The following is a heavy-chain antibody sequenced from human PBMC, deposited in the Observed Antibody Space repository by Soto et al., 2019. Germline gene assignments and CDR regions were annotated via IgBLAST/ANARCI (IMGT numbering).Heavy chain of an antibody. CDR1: GFSLSTSGVG. J-gene: IGHJ5*02. Sequence: QITLKESGPTLVKPTQTLTLTCTFSGFSLSTSGVGVGWIRQPPGKALEWLALIYWDDDKRYSPSLKSRLTIXXDXYXXQVVLTMTNMDPVDTATYYCAHETGDSGVRGWFDPWGQGTLVTVSS. CDR2: IYWDDDK. CDR3: AHETGDSGVRGWFDP. D-gene: IGHD7-27*01. V-gene: IGHV2-5*02.